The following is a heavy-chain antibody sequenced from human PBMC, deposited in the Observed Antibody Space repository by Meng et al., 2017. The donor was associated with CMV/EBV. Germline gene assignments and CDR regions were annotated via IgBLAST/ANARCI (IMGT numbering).Heavy chain of an antibody. J-gene: IGHJ6*02. V-gene: IGHV3-30*04. Sequence: GESLKISCAASGFTFSSYAMHWVRQAPGKGLEWVAVISYDGSNKYYADSVKGRFTISRDNSKNTLYLQMNSLRAEDKAVYYCARDLWPAAIRTPYYYGMDVWGQGTTVTVSS. D-gene: IGHD2-2*01. CDR2: ISYDGSNK. CDR3: ARDLWPAAIRTPYYYGMDV. CDR1: GFTFSSYA.